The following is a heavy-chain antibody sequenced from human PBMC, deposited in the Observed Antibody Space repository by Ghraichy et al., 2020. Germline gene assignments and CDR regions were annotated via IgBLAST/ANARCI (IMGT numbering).Heavy chain of an antibody. J-gene: IGHJ4*02. CDR1: GGSISSGDYY. D-gene: IGHD5-18*01. V-gene: IGHV4-30-4*01. Sequence: SETLSLTCTVSGGSISSGDYYWSWIRQHPGKGLEWIGYIYYSGSTYYNPSLKSRVTISVDTSKNQFSLKLSSVTAADTAVYYCRGYSYGYDLSFDYWVQGTLVTVSS. CDR3: RGYSYGYDLSFDY. CDR2: IYYSGST.